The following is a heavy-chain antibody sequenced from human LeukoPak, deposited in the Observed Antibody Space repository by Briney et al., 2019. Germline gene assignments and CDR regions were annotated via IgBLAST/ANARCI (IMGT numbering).Heavy chain of an antibody. CDR2: INPNSGGT. CDR1: GYTFTGYY. J-gene: IGHJ3*02. V-gene: IGHV1-2*02. D-gene: IGHD3-9*01. Sequence: ASVKVSCKASGYTFTGYYMHWVRQAPGQGLEWMGWINPNSGGTNYAQKFQGRVTMTRDTSISTAYMELSRLRSDDTAVYYCARGRPFYDILTEDAFDIWGQGTMVTVSS. CDR3: ARGRPFYDILTEDAFDI.